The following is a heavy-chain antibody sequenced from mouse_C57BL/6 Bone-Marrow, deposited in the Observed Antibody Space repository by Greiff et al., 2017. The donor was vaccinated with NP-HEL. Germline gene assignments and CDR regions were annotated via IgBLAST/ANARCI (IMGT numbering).Heavy chain of an antibody. CDR1: GYTFTDYY. CDR2: INPNNGGT. D-gene: IGHD1-1*01. J-gene: IGHJ2*01. CDR3: ARSYGSEDY. V-gene: IGHV1-26*01. Sequence: VQLQQSGPELVKPGASVKISCKASGYTFTDYYMNWVKQSHGKSLEWIGDINPNNGGTSYNQKFKGKATLTVDKSSSTAYMELNSLTSEDSAVYYCARSYGSEDYWGQGTTLTVSS.